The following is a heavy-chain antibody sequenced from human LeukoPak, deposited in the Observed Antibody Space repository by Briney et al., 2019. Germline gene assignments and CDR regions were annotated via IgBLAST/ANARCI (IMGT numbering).Heavy chain of an antibody. D-gene: IGHD3-16*01. Sequence: ASVKVSCKASGYTFTGYYMHWVRQAPGQGLEWMGRINPNSGGTNYAQKFQGRVTMTRDTSISTAYMELSRLRSDDTAVYYCARDDAWGRPFDYWGQGTLVTVSS. J-gene: IGHJ4*02. CDR1: GYTFTGYY. CDR3: ARDDAWGRPFDY. V-gene: IGHV1-2*06. CDR2: INPNSGGT.